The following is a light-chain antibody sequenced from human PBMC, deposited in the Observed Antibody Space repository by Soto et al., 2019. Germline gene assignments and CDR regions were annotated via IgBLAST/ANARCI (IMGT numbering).Light chain of an antibody. Sequence: EIVLTQSPVSLSLSPGERATLSCRASQSVGSFLAWYQQKPGQAPRLLIYDASNRATGIPPRFSGSGSGTDFTLTSSRPDHDAFEIYFCHQRSDSPTFGGGTKVQI. CDR2: DAS. CDR3: HQRSDSPT. V-gene: IGKV3-11*01. J-gene: IGKJ4*01. CDR1: QSVGSF.